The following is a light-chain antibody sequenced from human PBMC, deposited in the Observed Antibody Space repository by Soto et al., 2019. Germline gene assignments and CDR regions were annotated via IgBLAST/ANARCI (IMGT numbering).Light chain of an antibody. CDR2: ETS. CDR3: QQRSSWPPIT. V-gene: IGKV3-11*01. CDR1: QSVRSY. J-gene: IGKJ5*01. Sequence: EIVLTQSPATLSLSPGERATLSCRASQSVRSYLAWYQHKPGQAPRLLIYETSNRATGIPARFSGSGSGTDFTLTISSLEPEDFAVYYCQQRSSWPPITFGQGTRLEIK.